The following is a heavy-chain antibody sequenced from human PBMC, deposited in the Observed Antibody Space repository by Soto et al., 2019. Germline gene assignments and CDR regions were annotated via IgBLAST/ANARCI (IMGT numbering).Heavy chain of an antibody. CDR3: VRRHVSATGIDWFDP. CDR2: INAANGDT. J-gene: IGHJ5*02. V-gene: IGHV1-3*01. D-gene: IGHD6-13*01. Sequence: ASVKVSCKASGYTFTSYGIHWVRQAPGQRLEWMGWINAANGDTRYSPKFQGRVTITRDTSASTAYMELSSLRSEDTAVYYCVRRHVSATGIDWFDPWGQGTLVTVS. CDR1: GYTFTSYG.